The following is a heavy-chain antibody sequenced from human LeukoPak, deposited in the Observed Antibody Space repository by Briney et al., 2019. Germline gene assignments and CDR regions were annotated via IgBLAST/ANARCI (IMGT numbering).Heavy chain of an antibody. J-gene: IGHJ3*02. D-gene: IGHD1-26*01. Sequence: GGSLRLSCAASGFTFSSYWMSWVRQAPGKGLEWVANIKQDGSEKYYVDSVKGRFTISRDNAKNSLYLQMNSLRAEDTAVYYCARDTQASIVGATFSAFDIWGQGTMVTVSS. CDR3: ARDTQASIVGATFSAFDI. V-gene: IGHV3-7*01. CDR2: IKQDGSEK. CDR1: GFTFSSYW.